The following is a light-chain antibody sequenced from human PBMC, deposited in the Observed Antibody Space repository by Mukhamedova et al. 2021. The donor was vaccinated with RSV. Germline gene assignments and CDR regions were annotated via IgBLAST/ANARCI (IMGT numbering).Light chain of an antibody. Sequence: YQQLPGKAPKLMIYDVSDRPSGVSNRFSGSKSGNTASLTISGLQAEDEADYYCSSYTGSSTLVVFGGGTKVTVL. J-gene: IGLJ2*01. V-gene: IGLV2-14*03. CDR2: DVS. CDR3: SSYTGSSTLVV.